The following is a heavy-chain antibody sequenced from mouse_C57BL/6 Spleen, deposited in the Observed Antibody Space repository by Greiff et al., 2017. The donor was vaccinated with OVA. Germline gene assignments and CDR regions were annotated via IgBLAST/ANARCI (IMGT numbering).Heavy chain of an antibody. CDR3: ARDGLPYAMDY. J-gene: IGHJ4*01. V-gene: IGHV1-82*01. D-gene: IGHD5-5*01. CDR1: GYAFSSSW. Sequence: VQGVESGPELVKPGASVKISCKASGYAFSSSWMNWVKQRPGKGLEWIGRIYPGDGDTNYNGKFKGKATLTADKSSSTAYMQLSSLTSEDSAVYCCARDGLPYAMDYWGQGTSVTVSS. CDR2: IYPGDGDT.